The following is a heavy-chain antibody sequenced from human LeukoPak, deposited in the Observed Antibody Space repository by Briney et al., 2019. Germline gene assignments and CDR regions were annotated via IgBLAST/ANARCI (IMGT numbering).Heavy chain of an antibody. D-gene: IGHD3-3*01. CDR3: ATRGIFGVVIPHYYYMDV. V-gene: IGHV1-24*01. CDR1: GYTLTELS. Sequence: GASVEVSCKVSGYTLTELSMHWVRQAPGKGLEWMGGFDPEDGETIYAQKFQGRVTMTEDTSTDTAYMELSSLRSEDTAVYNCATRGIFGVVIPHYYYMDVWGKGTTVTVSS. J-gene: IGHJ6*03. CDR2: FDPEDGET.